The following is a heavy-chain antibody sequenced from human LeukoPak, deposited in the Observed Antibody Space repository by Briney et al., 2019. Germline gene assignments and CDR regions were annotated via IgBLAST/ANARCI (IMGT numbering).Heavy chain of an antibody. V-gene: IGHV1-24*01. Sequence: GASVKVSCKVSGYTLTELSMHWVRQAPGKGLEWMGGFDPEDGETIHAQKFQGRVTMTEDTSTDTAYMELSSLRSEDTAVYYCATPLGNWNDVYYFDYWGQGTLVTVSS. D-gene: IGHD1-1*01. CDR1: GYTLTELS. J-gene: IGHJ4*02. CDR3: ATPLGNWNDVYYFDY. CDR2: FDPEDGET.